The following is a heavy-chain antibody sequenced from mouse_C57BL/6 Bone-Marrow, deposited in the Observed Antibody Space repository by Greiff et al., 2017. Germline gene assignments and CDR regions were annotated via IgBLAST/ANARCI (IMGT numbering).Heavy chain of an antibody. CDR3: APEGIYYYGSSSSWFAY. Sequence: QVQLKESGAELARPGASVKLSCKASGYTFTSYGISWVKQRTGQGLEWIGEIYPRSGNTYYNEKFKGKATLTEDKSSSTAYMELRSLTSEDSAVYFGAPEGIYYYGSSSSWFAYWGQGTLVTVSA. V-gene: IGHV1-81*01. J-gene: IGHJ3*01. D-gene: IGHD1-1*01. CDR1: GYTFTSYG. CDR2: IYPRSGNT.